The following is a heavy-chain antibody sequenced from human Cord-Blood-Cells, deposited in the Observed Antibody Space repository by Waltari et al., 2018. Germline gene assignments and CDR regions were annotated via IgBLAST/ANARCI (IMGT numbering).Heavy chain of an antibody. J-gene: IGHJ4*02. Sequence: QVQLVESGGGVVQPGRSLRLSCAASGFTFSRYALHLVRQAPGKGLEWVAVISYDGSNKYYADSVKGRFTISRDNSKNTLYLQMNSLRAEDTAVYYCARSYGSGSYYFDYWGQGTLVTVSS. CDR3: ARSYGSGSYYFDY. CDR1: GFTFSRYA. D-gene: IGHD3-10*01. CDR2: ISYDGSNK. V-gene: IGHV3-30-3*01.